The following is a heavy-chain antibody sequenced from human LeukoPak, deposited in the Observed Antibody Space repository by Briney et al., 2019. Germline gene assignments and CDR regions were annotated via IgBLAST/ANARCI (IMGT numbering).Heavy chain of an antibody. D-gene: IGHD6-6*01. V-gene: IGHV4-39*07. CDR2: IYYDGNT. Sequence: SETLSLTCTVSGGSISATTYYWGWIRQPPGTGLEWIANIYYDGNTAYNPSLKSRATISIDTSKNQFSLRLNSVTAADTAVYYCARVGWGNAAAHPNWLDPWGQGILVTVSS. CDR1: GGSISATTYY. J-gene: IGHJ5*02. CDR3: ARVGWGNAAAHPNWLDP.